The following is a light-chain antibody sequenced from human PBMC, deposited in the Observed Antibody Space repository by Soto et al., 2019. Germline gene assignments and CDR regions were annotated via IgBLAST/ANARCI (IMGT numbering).Light chain of an antibody. CDR2: DVS. V-gene: IGLV2-14*01. CDR3: CSYTSSSTPLYV. J-gene: IGLJ1*01. CDR1: SSDVGGYTY. Sequence: QSALTQPASVSGSPGQSITISCTGTSSDVGGYTYVSWYQQHPGKAPKLLIYDVSNRPSGVSNRFSGSKSGTTASLPISGLQAEDDADYYCCSYTSSSTPLYVFGTGTKVTVL.